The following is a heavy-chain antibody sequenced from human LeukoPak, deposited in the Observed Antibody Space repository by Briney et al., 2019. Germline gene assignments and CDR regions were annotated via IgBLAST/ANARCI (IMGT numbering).Heavy chain of an antibody. D-gene: IGHD4-23*01. Sequence: GGSLRLSCAASGFSFTNYWMHWVRQAPGKGLVWVSHINSDGSATRYADSVKGRFTISRDNAMNTLYLQMNSLRGEDTAVYYCARVAAGYSVNYFDYWGQGTLVTVSS. J-gene: IGHJ4*02. CDR2: INSDGSAT. CDR1: GFSFTNYW. V-gene: IGHV3-74*01. CDR3: ARVAAGYSVNYFDY.